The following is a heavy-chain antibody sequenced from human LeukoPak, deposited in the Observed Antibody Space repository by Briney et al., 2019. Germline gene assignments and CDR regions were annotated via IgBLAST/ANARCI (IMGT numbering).Heavy chain of an antibody. CDR3: ASVVVVAATEGY. CDR2: ISSSSSYI. J-gene: IGHJ4*02. D-gene: IGHD2-15*01. Sequence: GGSLRLSCAASGFTFSSYSMTWVRQAPGKGLEWVSSISSSSSYIYYADSVKGRFTISRDNAKNSLYLQMNSLRAEDTAVYYCASVVVVAATEGYWGQGTLVTVSS. V-gene: IGHV3-21*01. CDR1: GFTFSSYS.